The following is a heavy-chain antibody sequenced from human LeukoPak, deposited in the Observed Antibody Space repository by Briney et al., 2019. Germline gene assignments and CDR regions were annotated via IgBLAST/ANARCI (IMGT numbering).Heavy chain of an antibody. V-gene: IGHV3-23*01. D-gene: IGHD7-27*01. CDR1: GFTFSSYA. CDR3: TRDRGSSTLGDY. Sequence: GGSLRLSCAASGFTFSSYAMSWVRQAPGKGLEWVSAISGSGGSTYYADSVKGRFTISRDNSKNTLYLQMNSLKTKDTAVYYCTRDRGSSTLGDYWGQGTLVTVSS. J-gene: IGHJ4*02. CDR2: ISGSGGST.